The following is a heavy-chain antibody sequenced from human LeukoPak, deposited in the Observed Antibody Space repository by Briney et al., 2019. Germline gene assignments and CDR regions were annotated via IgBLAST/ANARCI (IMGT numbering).Heavy chain of an antibody. Sequence: SETLSLTCTVSDVSIKNYYWGWIRQPPGKGLYAGSSNYNPSLKSRVSVSIDASKNQLSLKLTSVTAADTAIYYCARQAVIIPTGMEGPWFDPWGQGTLVAVSS. CDR2: YAGSS. J-gene: IGHJ5*02. D-gene: IGHD2/OR15-2a*01. CDR3: ARQAVIIPTGMEGPWFDP. V-gene: IGHV4-59*08. CDR1: DVSIKNYY.